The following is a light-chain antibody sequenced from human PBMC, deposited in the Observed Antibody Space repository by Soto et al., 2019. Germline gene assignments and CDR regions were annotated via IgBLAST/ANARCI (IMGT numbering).Light chain of an antibody. J-gene: IGKJ2*01. CDR1: QSINRY. CDR2: TSS. V-gene: IGKV1-39*01. Sequence: DIQMTQSPSSLSVSVGDRVTMSCRASQSINRYLNWYQQKPGKAPKLLIYTSSNLQSGVPSRFSGSGSGTDFTLTISSLQPEDFATYFCQQIYITPYTFGQGTNLESK. CDR3: QQIYITPYT.